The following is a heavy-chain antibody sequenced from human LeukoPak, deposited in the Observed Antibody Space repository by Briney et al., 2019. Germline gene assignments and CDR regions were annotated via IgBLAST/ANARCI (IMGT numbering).Heavy chain of an antibody. D-gene: IGHD2-2*01. CDR1: GYTLDIYG. V-gene: IGHV1-18*01. CDR3: ARRGADAPHLADS. J-gene: IGHJ4*02. CDR2: ISGNNVKT. Sequence: ASVKLSCKASGYTLDIYGINWVRQAPGQGLEWMGWISGNNVKTNYAQRFQGRVTMTTDTSTSTSYMELRSLRSDDTAVYYCARRGADAPHLADSWGQGTLVTVSP.